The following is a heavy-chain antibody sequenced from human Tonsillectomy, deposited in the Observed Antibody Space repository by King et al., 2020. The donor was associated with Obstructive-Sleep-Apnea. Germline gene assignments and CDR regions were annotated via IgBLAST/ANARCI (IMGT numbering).Heavy chain of an antibody. CDR3: AKDQNSYSNSEAGMDV. CDR1: GFTFSSYG. D-gene: IGHD4-11*01. J-gene: IGHJ6*02. Sequence: VQLVESGGGVVQPGRSLRLSCAASGFTFSSYGMHWVRQAPGKGLEWVAFIRYDGSNKYYADSVKGRFTISRDNSKNTLYLHMNSLRAEGTAVYHCAKDQNSYSNSEAGMDVWGQGTTVTVSS. CDR2: IRYDGSNK. V-gene: IGHV3-30*02.